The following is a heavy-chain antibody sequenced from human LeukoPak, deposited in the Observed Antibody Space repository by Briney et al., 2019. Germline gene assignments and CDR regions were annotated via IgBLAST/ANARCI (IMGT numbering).Heavy chain of an antibody. CDR3: ARIPLGYGQPGYFDY. Sequence: SETLSLTCTVSGGSISSSSYYWGWIRQPPGKGLEWIGSIYYSGSTYYNPSLKSRVTISVDTSKNQFSLKLSSVTAADTAVYYCARIPLGYGQPGYFDYWGQGTLVTVSS. CDR1: GGSISSSSYY. J-gene: IGHJ4*02. CDR2: IYYSGST. D-gene: IGHD2-8*01. V-gene: IGHV4-39*07.